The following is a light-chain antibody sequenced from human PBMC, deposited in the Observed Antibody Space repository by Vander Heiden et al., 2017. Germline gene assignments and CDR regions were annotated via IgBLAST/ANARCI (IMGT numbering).Light chain of an antibody. V-gene: IGKV3-15*01. CDR1: QNVITN. CDR3: QQHDHWPQYT. Sequence: EIVMTQSPATLSVSLGERATLSCRASQNVITNVAWYQQKPGQAPKLLMYGASTRATGIAARFSGSGSGKEFTLTISSLQSEDVAVYYCQQHDHWPQYTFGQGTMLEIK. J-gene: IGKJ2*01. CDR2: GAS.